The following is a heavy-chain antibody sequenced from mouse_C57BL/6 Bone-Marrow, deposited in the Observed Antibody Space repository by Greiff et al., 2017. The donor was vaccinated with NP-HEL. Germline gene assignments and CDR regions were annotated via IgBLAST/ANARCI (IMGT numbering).Heavy chain of an antibody. D-gene: IGHD2-4*01. Sequence: VQRVESDAELVKPGASVKISCKVSGYTFTDHTIHWMKQRPEQGLEWIGYIYPRDGSTKYNEKFKGKATLTADKSSSTAYMQLNSLTSEDSAVYFCARYWDYGYWYFDVWGTGTTVTVSS. J-gene: IGHJ1*03. CDR1: GYTFTDHT. V-gene: IGHV1-78*01. CDR3: ARYWDYGYWYFDV. CDR2: IYPRDGST.